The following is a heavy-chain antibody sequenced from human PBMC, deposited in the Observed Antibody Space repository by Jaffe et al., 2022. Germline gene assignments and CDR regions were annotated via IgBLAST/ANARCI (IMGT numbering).Heavy chain of an antibody. CDR3: AKDRDSGAFWSGYYTAFDD. CDR2: ISGSAGSI. D-gene: IGHD3-3*01. CDR1: GFTFSNYA. V-gene: IGHV3-23*01. Sequence: EVQLLESGGGLVQPGGSLRLSCAASGFTFSNYAMTWVRQAPGKGLEWVSAISGSAGSIFYADSVKGRFTISRDNSKNTLYLQMNSLRAEDTAIYFCAKDRDSGAFWSGYYTAFDDWGQGNLVTVSS. J-gene: IGHJ4*02.